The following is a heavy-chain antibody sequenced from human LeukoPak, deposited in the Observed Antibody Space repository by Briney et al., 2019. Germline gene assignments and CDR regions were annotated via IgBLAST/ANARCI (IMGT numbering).Heavy chain of an antibody. CDR2: IKSKTDGGTT. Sequence: ETLSLTCAVYGGSFSGYYWSWVRQAPGKGLEWVGRIKSKTDGGTTDYAAPVKGRFTISRDDSKNTLYLQMNSLKTEDTAVYYCTTALYYYDSSGYRYFDYWGQGTLVTVSS. V-gene: IGHV3-15*01. CDR1: GGSFSGYY. D-gene: IGHD3-22*01. J-gene: IGHJ4*02. CDR3: TTALYYYDSSGYRYFDY.